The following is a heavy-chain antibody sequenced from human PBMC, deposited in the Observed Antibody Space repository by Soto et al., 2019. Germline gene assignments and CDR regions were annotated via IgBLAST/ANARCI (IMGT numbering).Heavy chain of an antibody. V-gene: IGHV2-70*01. D-gene: IGHD1-7*01. CDR2: IDWDDDK. CDR3: PRTLNWNYGGGYGMDV. J-gene: IGHJ6*02. CDR1: GFSLRTSGLC. Sequence: SGPTLVNPTQTLTLTCSFSGFSLRTSGLCVSWIRQPPGKALEWLALIDWDDDKYYSTSLKTRLTISKDTSKNQVVLTMTSMDPVDTATYYCPRTLNWNYGGGYGMDVWGQGTTVTVSS.